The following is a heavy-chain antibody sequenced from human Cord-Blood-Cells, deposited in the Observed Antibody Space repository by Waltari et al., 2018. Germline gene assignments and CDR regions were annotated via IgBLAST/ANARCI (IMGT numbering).Heavy chain of an antibody. Sequence: QVQLVQSGAEVKKPGASVKVSCKASGYTFTSYAMHWVRQAPGQRLEWMGWINAGNGNTKYSQKFQGRVTITRDTSASTAYMELSSPRSEDTAVYYCARDALGYSSGWYFDYWGQGTLVTVSS. V-gene: IGHV1-3*01. CDR1: GYTFTSYA. D-gene: IGHD6-19*01. J-gene: IGHJ4*02. CDR2: INAGNGNT. CDR3: ARDALGYSSGWYFDY.